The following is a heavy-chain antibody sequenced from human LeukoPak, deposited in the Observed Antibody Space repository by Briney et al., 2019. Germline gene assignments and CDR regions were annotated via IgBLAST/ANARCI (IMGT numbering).Heavy chain of an antibody. D-gene: IGHD3-22*01. CDR2: ISWDGGST. CDR3: AKDSGLIGDSYFDY. CDR1: GFTLDDYA. Sequence: GGSLRLSCAASGFTLDDYAMHWVRQAPGKGLEWVSLISWDGGSTYYADSVKGRFTISRDNSKNSLYLQMNSLRAEDTALYYCAKDSGLIGDSYFDYWGQGTLVTVSS. V-gene: IGHV3-43D*03. J-gene: IGHJ4*02.